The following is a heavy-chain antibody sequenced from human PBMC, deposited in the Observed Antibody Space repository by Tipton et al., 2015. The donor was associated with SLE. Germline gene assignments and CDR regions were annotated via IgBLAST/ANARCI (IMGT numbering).Heavy chain of an antibody. CDR2: ISAYNGNT. CDR1: GYTFTSYG. Sequence: QLVQSGAEVKKPGASVKVSCKASGYTFTSYGISWVRQAPGQGLEWMGWISAYNGNTNYAQKLQGRVTMTTDTSTGTAYMELRSLRSDDTAVYYCARASYCSGGSCYPHYFDYWGQGTLVTVSS. J-gene: IGHJ4*02. CDR3: ARASYCSGGSCYPHYFDY. V-gene: IGHV1-18*01. D-gene: IGHD2-15*01.